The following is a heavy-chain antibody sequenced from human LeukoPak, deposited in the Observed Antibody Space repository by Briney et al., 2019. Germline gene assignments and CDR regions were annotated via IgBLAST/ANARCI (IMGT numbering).Heavy chain of an antibody. CDR3: ARDFSGSSF. Sequence: GRSLRLSCAASGFTFSSYAMHWVRQAPGKGLEWVAVISYDGSNKYYADPVKGRFSISRDNSKNTLYLQMNSLRAEDTAVYYCARDFSGSSFWGQGTLVTVSS. D-gene: IGHD2-15*01. CDR1: GFTFSSYA. V-gene: IGHV3-30*07. J-gene: IGHJ4*02. CDR2: ISYDGSNK.